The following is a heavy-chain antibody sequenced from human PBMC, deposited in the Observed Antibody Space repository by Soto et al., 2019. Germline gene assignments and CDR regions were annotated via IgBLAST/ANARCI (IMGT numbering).Heavy chain of an antibody. D-gene: IGHD3-10*01. CDR3: ARDNGSEWLIDY. Sequence: GASVKVSCKASGYRFTNYAMHWVRQAPGQSLEWMGWIIPGNGQTDYSQKFRGRLTFARDTSANTAYMELSSLRSEDTAVYYCARDNGSEWLIDYWGQGTLVTVSS. CDR1: GYRFTNYA. J-gene: IGHJ4*02. CDR2: IIPGNGQT. V-gene: IGHV1-3*01.